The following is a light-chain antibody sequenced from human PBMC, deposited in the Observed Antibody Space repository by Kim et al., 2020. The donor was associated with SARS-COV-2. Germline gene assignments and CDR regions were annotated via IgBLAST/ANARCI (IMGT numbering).Light chain of an antibody. Sequence: SPGERATLSCRASQSIISKYLAWYQHKPGQPPRLLIYAASSRATGVPDRFSASGSGTDFTLSITRLEPEDFAVYYCQQFGTPPYTFGQGTKVDIK. CDR3: QQFGTPPYT. V-gene: IGKV3-20*01. J-gene: IGKJ2*01. CDR1: QSIISKY. CDR2: AAS.